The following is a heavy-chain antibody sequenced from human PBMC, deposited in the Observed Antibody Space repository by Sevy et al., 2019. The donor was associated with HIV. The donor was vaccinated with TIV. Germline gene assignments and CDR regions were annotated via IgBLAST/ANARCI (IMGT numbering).Heavy chain of an antibody. J-gene: IGHJ6*03. CDR2: IYYSGST. CDR3: AGGTGGHYYYYYLDV. D-gene: IGHD3-10*01. CDR1: GGSISSHY. Sequence: SETLSLTCTVSGGSISSHYWSWVRQPPGKGLEWIGYIYYSGSTNYNPSLQSRVTISVDTSKNQFSLKLSSVTAADTAVYYCAGGTGGHYYYYYLDVWGTGTTVTVSS. V-gene: IGHV4-59*11.